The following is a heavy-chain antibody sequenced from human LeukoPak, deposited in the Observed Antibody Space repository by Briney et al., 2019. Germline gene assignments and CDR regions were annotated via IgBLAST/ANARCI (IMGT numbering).Heavy chain of an antibody. Sequence: PGGSLRLSCAVSGFTFSSYAVHWVRQAPGKGLEWVAVISYDGSNKYYADSVKGRFTISRDNAKNSLHRQMNSLRAEDTAVYYFSRYLDTARAGDAFDIWGQGTMVTVSS. D-gene: IGHD5-18*01. CDR2: ISYDGSNK. V-gene: IGHV3-30*07. J-gene: IGHJ3*02. CDR1: GFTFSSYA. CDR3: SRYLDTARAGDAFDI.